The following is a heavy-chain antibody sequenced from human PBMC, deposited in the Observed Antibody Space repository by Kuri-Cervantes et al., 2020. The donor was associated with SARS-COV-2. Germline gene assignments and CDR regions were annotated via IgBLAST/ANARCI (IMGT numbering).Heavy chain of an antibody. V-gene: IGHV1-69*06. CDR1: GGTFTTYG. Sequence: SVKVSCKASGGTFTTYGFTWVRQAPGQGLEWMGGIIPFFGTPNYAQKFQGRVTITADKSTSTAYMELSSLRSEDTAVYYCARGGVGYCSSTSCYSFWAFDIWGQGTMVTVSS. D-gene: IGHD2-2*02. CDR3: ARGGVGYCSSTSCYSFWAFDI. CDR2: IIPFFGTP. J-gene: IGHJ3*02.